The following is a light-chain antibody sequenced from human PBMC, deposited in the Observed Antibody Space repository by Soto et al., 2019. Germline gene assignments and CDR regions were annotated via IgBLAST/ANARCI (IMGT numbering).Light chain of an antibody. Sequence: DIVLTQSPVTVSVSPGERATLSCRARQSVSTKLAWYQHKLGQAPRLLIYGASTRVTGIAARFSGSGSGTDFTLTINYLKSEDFGTYYCQHYNNGHPPVTFGGGPKVE. CDR3: QHYNNGHPPVT. CDR1: QSVSTK. V-gene: IGKV3-15*01. CDR2: GAS. J-gene: IGKJ4*01.